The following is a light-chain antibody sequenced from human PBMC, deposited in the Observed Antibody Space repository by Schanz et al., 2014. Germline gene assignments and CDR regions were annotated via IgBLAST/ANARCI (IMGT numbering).Light chain of an antibody. J-gene: IGKJ2*01. Sequence: DIQMTQSPSSLSASVGDRVTITCRASQSISSYLNWYQQKPGKAPKLLIYAASSLQSGVPSRFSGSGSGTHFTLTISSLQPEDFATYYCQQGYSTPTFGQGTKLEIK. CDR3: QQGYSTPT. V-gene: IGKV1-39*01. CDR2: AAS. CDR1: QSISSY.